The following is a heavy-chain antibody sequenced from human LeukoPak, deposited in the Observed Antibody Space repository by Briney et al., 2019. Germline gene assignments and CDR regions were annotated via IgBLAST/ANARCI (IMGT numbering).Heavy chain of an antibody. CDR3: AREVWGSFGYFDY. V-gene: IGHV1-18*01. CDR1: GFTFTSSA. Sequence: ASVKVSCKASGFTFTSSAVQWVRQAPGQGLEWMGWISAYNGNTNFAQKLQGRVTMTTDTSTSTAYMELRSLRSDDTAVYYCAREVWGSFGYFDYWGQGTLVTVSS. J-gene: IGHJ4*02. CDR2: ISAYNGNT. D-gene: IGHD7-27*01.